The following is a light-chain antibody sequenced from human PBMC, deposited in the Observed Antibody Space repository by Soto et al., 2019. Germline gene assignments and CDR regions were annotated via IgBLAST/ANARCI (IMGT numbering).Light chain of an antibody. V-gene: IGKV1-39*01. Sequence: DIHTPQSPPSLPASVGARVTITCRASQSISFYLNWYQQRPGKAHKVLIYAASNLQSGVPSRFSGSGSGTEFSLTISSLQPEDFATYYCQQSYSIPITFGQGTRVEIK. J-gene: IGKJ5*01. CDR1: QSISFY. CDR3: QQSYSIPIT. CDR2: AAS.